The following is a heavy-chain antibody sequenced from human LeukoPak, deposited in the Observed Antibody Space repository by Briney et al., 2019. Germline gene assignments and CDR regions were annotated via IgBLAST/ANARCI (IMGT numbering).Heavy chain of an antibody. Sequence: ASVTVSCKASGGTFSSYAISWVRQAPGQGLEWMGRIIPILGIANYAQKFQGRVTITADKSTSTAYMELSSLRSEDTAVYYCAREGELGYFDYWGQGTLVTVSS. V-gene: IGHV1-69*04. D-gene: IGHD1-26*01. CDR3: AREGELGYFDY. J-gene: IGHJ4*02. CDR1: GGTFSSYA. CDR2: IIPILGIA.